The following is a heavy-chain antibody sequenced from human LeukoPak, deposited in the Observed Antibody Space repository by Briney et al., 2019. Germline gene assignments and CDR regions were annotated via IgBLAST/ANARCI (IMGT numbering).Heavy chain of an antibody. J-gene: IGHJ3*02. CDR3: ARDSAYAFDI. V-gene: IGHV3-48*02. CDR1: GFSFSSYS. CDR2: IRTSSHI. D-gene: IGHD1-26*01. Sequence: LGGSLRLSCAASGFSFSSYSMNWVRQAPGKGLEWVSYIRTSSHIYYAASVKGRFTISRGNAKNSLYLQMNSLRDEDTAVYYCARDSAYAFDIWGQGTKVTVSS.